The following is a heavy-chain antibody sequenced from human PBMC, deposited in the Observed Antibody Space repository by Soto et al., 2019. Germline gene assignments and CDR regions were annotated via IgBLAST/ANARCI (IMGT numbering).Heavy chain of an antibody. V-gene: IGHV3-21*02. CDR3: ARDRSDSSRADSFDI. Sequence: EVELVESGGGLVKPGGSLRLSCAASGFTFNSYSVNWVRQAPGKGLEWVASISSGSVYTDFADSVKGRFTISRDDVTNSVSLQMDSLRVEDTAVYFCARDRSDSSRADSFDIWGQGTMVTVSS. CDR1: GFTFNSYS. D-gene: IGHD6-25*01. J-gene: IGHJ3*02. CDR2: ISSGSVYT.